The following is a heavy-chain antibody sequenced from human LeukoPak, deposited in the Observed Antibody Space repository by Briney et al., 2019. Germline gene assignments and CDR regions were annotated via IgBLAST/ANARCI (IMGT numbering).Heavy chain of an antibody. CDR1: GFTFSSYS. Sequence: GGSLRLSCAASGFTFSSYSMNWVRQAPGKGLEWVSSISSSSSYIYYADSVKGRFTISRDNAKNSLYLQMISLRAEDTAVYYCAREWYSSSSGWFDPWGQGTLVTVSS. D-gene: IGHD6-6*01. V-gene: IGHV3-21*01. CDR3: AREWYSSSSGWFDP. CDR2: ISSSSSYI. J-gene: IGHJ5*02.